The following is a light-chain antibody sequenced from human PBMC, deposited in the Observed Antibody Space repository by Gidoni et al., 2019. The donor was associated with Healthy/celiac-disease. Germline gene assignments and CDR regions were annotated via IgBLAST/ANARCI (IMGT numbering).Light chain of an antibody. Sequence: EIVMTQSPDPLAASLGERATINCKSSQSVLYSSNNKNYLAWYQQKPGQPPNLLIYWASTRESGVPDRFSGSGSGTDFTLTISSLQAEDVAVYYCQQYYSTPLTFGGGTKVEIK. CDR3: QQYYSTPLT. CDR2: WAS. V-gene: IGKV4-1*01. J-gene: IGKJ4*01. CDR1: QSVLYSSNNKNY.